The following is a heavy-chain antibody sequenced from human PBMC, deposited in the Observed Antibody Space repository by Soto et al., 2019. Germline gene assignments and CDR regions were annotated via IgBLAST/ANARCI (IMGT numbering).Heavy chain of an antibody. CDR1: GGSISSYY. V-gene: IGHV4-59*08. Sequence: TLSLTCTVSGGSISSYYRSWIRQPPGKGLEWIGYIYYSGTTNYNPSLKSRVTISVDTSKNQLSLKLSSVTAADTAVYYCARHEVLYNWFDPWGQGTRVTVSS. J-gene: IGHJ5*02. CDR3: ARHEVLYNWFDP. CDR2: IYYSGTT.